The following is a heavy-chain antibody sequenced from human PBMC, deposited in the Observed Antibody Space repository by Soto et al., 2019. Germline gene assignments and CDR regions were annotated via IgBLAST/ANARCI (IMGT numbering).Heavy chain of an antibody. V-gene: IGHV3-21*01. CDR1: GFTFSSFN. Sequence: EVQLVESGGGLVKPGGSLGLSCAASGFTFSSFNMDWVRQAPGKGLEWVSSISITGNYKYYADSLKGRFTISRDNAQNLLFLQMDSLRPEDTAVYYCASRRLGYCTGGTCPEFWGQGTLVTVTS. CDR3: ASRRLGYCTGGTCPEF. CDR2: ISITGNYK. J-gene: IGHJ4*02. D-gene: IGHD2-15*01.